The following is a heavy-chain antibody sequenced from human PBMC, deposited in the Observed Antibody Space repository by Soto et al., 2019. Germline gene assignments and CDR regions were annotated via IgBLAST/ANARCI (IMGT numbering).Heavy chain of an antibody. Sequence: PGGSLRLSCAASGFTFSSYAMLWVRQAPGKGLEWVALISYDGSDKDYADSVKGRFTISRDNSRNTLFLQMNSLRAEDTAVYYCARDYYKYYDSSGYYRSPAYWGQGTLVTVSS. CDR3: ARDYYKYYDSSGYYRSPAY. V-gene: IGHV3-30-3*01. CDR2: ISYDGSDK. D-gene: IGHD3-22*01. J-gene: IGHJ4*02. CDR1: GFTFSSYA.